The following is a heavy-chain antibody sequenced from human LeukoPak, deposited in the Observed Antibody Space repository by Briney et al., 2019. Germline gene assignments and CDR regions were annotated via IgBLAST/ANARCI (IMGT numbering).Heavy chain of an antibody. D-gene: IGHD5-12*01. V-gene: IGHV3-21*01. Sequence: GGSLRLSCAASGFTFSSYSMNWVRQAPGKGLEWVSSISSSSSYIYYADSAKGRFTISRGNAKNSLYLQMNSLRAEDTAVYYCARHSLFSGYDSYWGQGTLVTVSS. J-gene: IGHJ4*02. CDR1: GFTFSSYS. CDR2: ISSSSSYI. CDR3: ARHSLFSGYDSY.